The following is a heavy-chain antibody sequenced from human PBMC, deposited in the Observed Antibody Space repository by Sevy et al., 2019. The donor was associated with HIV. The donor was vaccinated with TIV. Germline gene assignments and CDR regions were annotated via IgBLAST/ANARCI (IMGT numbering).Heavy chain of an antibody. CDR1: AFTFSNDW. J-gene: IGHJ5*02. Sequence: GGSLRLSCVASAFTFSNDWMTWVRQAPGKGLEWVGHIRSATDGGPTDYAAPVKGRFTISRHDSKNTVYLEMNSLKIEDTGVYFCATLSGNYWGDWLDPWGQGTLVTVSS. V-gene: IGHV3-15*07. CDR2: IRSATDGGPT. CDR3: ATLSGNYWGDWLDP. D-gene: IGHD5-12*01.